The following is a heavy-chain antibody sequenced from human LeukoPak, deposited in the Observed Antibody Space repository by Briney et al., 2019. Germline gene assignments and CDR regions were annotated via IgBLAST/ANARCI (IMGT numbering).Heavy chain of an antibody. CDR3: ARDFGEYSYERYMDV. Sequence: SVKVSCKASGGTFSSYTISWVRQAPGQGLEWMGRIIPILGIANYAQKFQGRVTITADKSTSTAYMELSSLRSEDTAVYYCARDFGEYSYERYMDVWGKGTTVTVSS. D-gene: IGHD5-18*01. CDR2: IIPILGIA. CDR1: GGTFSSYT. J-gene: IGHJ6*03. V-gene: IGHV1-69*04.